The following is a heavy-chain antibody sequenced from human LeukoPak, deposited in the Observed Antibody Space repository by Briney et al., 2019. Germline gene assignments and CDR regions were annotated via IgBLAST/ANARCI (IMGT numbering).Heavy chain of an antibody. CDR3: ARHRIPQYSSSWYVGDWGFDP. CDR1: GGSISSNSYY. CDR2: IYYSGST. D-gene: IGHD6-13*01. Sequence: SETLSLTCTVSGGSISSNSYYWGWIRQPPGKGLEWIGSIYYSGSTYYNPSLKSRVTISVDTSKNQFSLKLSSVTAADTAVYYCARHRIPQYSSSWYVGDWGFDPWGQGTLVTVSS. V-gene: IGHV4-39*01. J-gene: IGHJ5*02.